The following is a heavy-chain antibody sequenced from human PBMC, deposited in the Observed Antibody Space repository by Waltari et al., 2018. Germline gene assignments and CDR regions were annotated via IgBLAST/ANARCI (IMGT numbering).Heavy chain of an antibody. CDR3: ARTGARWLQFAAFDI. J-gene: IGHJ3*02. CDR1: RFTFSNYW. Sequence: EVLLVESGGGLVQTGGSLRLSCAASRFTFSNYWMNWVRQAPGKGLEWVANKNQDGSEEYYVDSVKGRFTISRDNAKSSLYLEMKTLRAEDTAIYYCARTGARWLQFAAFDIWGQGTMVTVSS. CDR2: KNQDGSEE. D-gene: IGHD5-12*01. V-gene: IGHV3-7*01.